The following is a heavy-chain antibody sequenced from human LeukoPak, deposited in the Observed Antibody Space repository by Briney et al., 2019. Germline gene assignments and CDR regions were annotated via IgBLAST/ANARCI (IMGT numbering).Heavy chain of an antibody. Sequence: PSATLSLTCTAAYGSISSYYWSLIRKPPRNGQGIIGNIYYGSSTSFNPSLKSQVTISVDTSKNQFSLKLSSVTAADTAVYYCARERDSDYYYMDVWGKGTTVTVSS. V-gene: IGHV4-59*12. CDR1: YGSISSYY. CDR3: ARERDSDYYYMDV. D-gene: IGHD1-26*01. CDR2: IYYGSST. J-gene: IGHJ6*03.